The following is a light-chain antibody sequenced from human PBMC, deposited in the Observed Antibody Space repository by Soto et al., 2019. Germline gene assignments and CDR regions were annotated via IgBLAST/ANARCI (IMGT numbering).Light chain of an antibody. CDR2: EVS. CDR3: SSYTSSSTLVV. V-gene: IGLV2-14*01. Sequence: QSALTQPASVSGSPGQSITISCTGTGSDVGGYNYVSWYQQHPGKAPKLMIYEVSNRPSGVSNRFSGSKSGNTASLTISGLQAEDEADYYCSSYTSSSTLVVFGGRTQLTVL. J-gene: IGLJ2*01. CDR1: GSDVGGYNY.